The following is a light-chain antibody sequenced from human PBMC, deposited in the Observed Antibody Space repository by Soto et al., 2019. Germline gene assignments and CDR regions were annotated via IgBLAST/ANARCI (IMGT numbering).Light chain of an antibody. CDR1: QSVSSN. J-gene: IGKJ1*01. V-gene: IGKV3-15*01. CDR2: GAS. CDR3: QQYNNGLSWT. Sequence: EMVMTQSPATLSVSPGERATLSCRASQSVSSNLAWYQQKPGQSPRLLIYGASTRATGIPARLSGSGSGTEFTLTISSLQSEDFAVYYCQQYNNGLSWTFGQGTKVEIK.